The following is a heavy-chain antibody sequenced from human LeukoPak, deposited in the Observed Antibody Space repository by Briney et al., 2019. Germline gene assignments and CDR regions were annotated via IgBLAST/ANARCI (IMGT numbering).Heavy chain of an antibody. D-gene: IGHD4-17*01. Sequence: GGSLRPSCAASGITFGSYWMSWVRQAPGKGLEWVATIEQDGSQKEYVDSVKGRFTISRDNAKNSLYLQMNSLRPEDTAVYYCARDPTVTNFHDAFDIWGQGTMVTVSS. CDR3: ARDPTVTNFHDAFDI. CDR1: GITFGSYW. CDR2: IEQDGSQK. V-gene: IGHV3-7*05. J-gene: IGHJ3*02.